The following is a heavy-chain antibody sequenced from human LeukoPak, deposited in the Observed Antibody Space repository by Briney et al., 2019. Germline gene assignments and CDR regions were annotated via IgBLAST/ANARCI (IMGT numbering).Heavy chain of an antibody. CDR2: ISGSGGST. Sequence: GGSLRLSCAASGFTFSSYWMSWVRQAPGKGLEWVSAISGSGGSTYYADSVKGRFTISRDNSKNTLYLQMNSLRAEDTAVYYCAKDGCSSTSCYGWGQGTLVTVSS. J-gene: IGHJ4*02. CDR1: GFTFSSYW. CDR3: AKDGCSSTSCYG. D-gene: IGHD2-2*01. V-gene: IGHV3-23*01.